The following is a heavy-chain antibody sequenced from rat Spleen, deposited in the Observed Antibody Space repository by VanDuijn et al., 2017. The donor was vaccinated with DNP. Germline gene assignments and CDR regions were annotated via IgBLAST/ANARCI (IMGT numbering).Heavy chain of an antibody. J-gene: IGHJ2*01. D-gene: IGHD1-6*01. Sequence: EVQLVESGGGLVQPGRSLKLSCAASGFTFSDYNMAWVRQAPKKGLEWVATISYDGSSTYYRDSVKGRFTISRDSAKSTLYLQMDGLRSEDTATYYCATPAHYGYKGDYWGQGVLVTVSS. CDR3: ATPAHYGYKGDY. V-gene: IGHV5-7*01. CDR1: GFTFSDYN. CDR2: ISYDGSST.